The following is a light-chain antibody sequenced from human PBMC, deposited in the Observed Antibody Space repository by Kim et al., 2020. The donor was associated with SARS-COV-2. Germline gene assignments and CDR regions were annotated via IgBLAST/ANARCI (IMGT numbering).Light chain of an antibody. CDR3: QQATGFPLS. V-gene: IGKV1-12*01. CDR1: QGIGNW. J-gene: IGKJ4*01. Sequence: DIQMTQSPSFVSASVGDRVTITCRASQGIGNWLAWYQQKPGKVPKLLVYSASSLQSGVPSRFSGSGSGTEFTLTIDSLQPEDFATYYCQQATGFPLSFGGGTKVDIK. CDR2: SAS.